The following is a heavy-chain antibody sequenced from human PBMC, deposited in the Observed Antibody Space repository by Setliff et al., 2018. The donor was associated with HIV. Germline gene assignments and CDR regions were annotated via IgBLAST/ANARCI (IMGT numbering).Heavy chain of an antibody. Sequence: SETLSLTCAVSGGSVSNYYWSWIRQPPGKGLEWIGYIYYSGTTNYNPSLKSRVTMSVDTSRNQLSLKVRSVTAADTAVYYCARTRGGCMTSSCPPSYYYYYMDVWGRGTTVTVSS. J-gene: IGHJ6*03. CDR2: IYYSGTT. V-gene: IGHV4-59*02. D-gene: IGHD2-2*01. CDR3: ARTRGGCMTSSCPPSYYYYYMDV. CDR1: GGSVSNYY.